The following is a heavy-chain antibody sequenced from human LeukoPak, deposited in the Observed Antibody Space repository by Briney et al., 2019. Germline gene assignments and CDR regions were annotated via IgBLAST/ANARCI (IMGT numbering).Heavy chain of an antibody. CDR2: INSDGSST. CDR1: GFTFSSYW. J-gene: IGHJ3*02. CDR3: ARDLCFEGSGRTETNAFDI. D-gene: IGHD2-15*01. Sequence: GGPLRLSCAASGFTFSSYWMHWVRQAPGKGLVWVSRINSDGSSTGYADSVKGRFTISRDNAKNTLYLQMNSLRAEDTAVYYCARDLCFEGSGRTETNAFDIWGQGTMVTVSS. V-gene: IGHV3-74*01.